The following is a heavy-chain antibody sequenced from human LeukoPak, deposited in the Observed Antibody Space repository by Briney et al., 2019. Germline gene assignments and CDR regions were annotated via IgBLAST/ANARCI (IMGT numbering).Heavy chain of an antibody. CDR3: ARGRDGYTDFDY. J-gene: IGHJ4*02. D-gene: IGHD5-24*01. V-gene: IGHV4-59*01. CDR2: IYYSGST. CDR1: GGSISSYY. Sequence: SETLSLTCTVSGGSISSYYWSWIRQPPGKGLEWIGYIYYSGSTNYNPSLKSRVTISVDTSKNQFSLKLSSVTAADTAVYYCARGRDGYTDFDYWGQGTLVTVSS.